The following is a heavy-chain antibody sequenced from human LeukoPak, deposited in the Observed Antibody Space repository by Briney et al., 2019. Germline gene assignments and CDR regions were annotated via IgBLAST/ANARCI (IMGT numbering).Heavy chain of an antibody. CDR3: ARVSYDFWSGYYTDYYYYMDV. J-gene: IGHJ6*03. V-gene: IGHV4-39*07. CDR2: IFYSGSN. Sequence: PSGTLSLACTVSGVSISTSSYYWGRVRQPPGKGLEWVGNIFYSGSNYYSPSLKGRVTISLDTSRNQFSMKLSSVTAAVTAVYYCARVSYDFWSGYYTDYYYYMDVWGKGTTVTVSS. CDR1: GVSISTSSYY. D-gene: IGHD3-3*01.